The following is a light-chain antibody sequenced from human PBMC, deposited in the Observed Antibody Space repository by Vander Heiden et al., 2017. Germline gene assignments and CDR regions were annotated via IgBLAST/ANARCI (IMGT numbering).Light chain of an antibody. Sequence: QSALTQPASVSGSPGQSITISCTGTSSDVGGYNYVSWYQQPPGKAPKLMISDVSNRPSGVSNRISGSKSGNTASLTISGLQAEDEADYYCSSYTSSSTLEVVFGGGTKLTVL. CDR1: SSDVGGYNY. CDR3: SSYTSSSTLEVV. J-gene: IGLJ2*01. CDR2: DVS. V-gene: IGLV2-14*03.